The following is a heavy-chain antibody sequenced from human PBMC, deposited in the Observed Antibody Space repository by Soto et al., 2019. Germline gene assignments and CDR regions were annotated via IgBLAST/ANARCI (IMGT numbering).Heavy chain of an antibody. CDR2: IYYSGST. V-gene: IGHV4-59*08. Sequence: SETLSLTCTVSGGSISSYYWSWIRQPPGKGLEWIGYIYYSGSTNYNPSLKSRVTISVDTSKNQFSLKLSSVTAADTAVYYCARHERYFDWSSNVFDPWGQGTLVIVSS. CDR3: ARHERYFDWSSNVFDP. J-gene: IGHJ5*02. D-gene: IGHD3-9*01. CDR1: GGSISSYY.